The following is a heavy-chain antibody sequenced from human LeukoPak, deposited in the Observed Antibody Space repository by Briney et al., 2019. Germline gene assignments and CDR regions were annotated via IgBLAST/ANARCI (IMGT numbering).Heavy chain of an antibody. D-gene: IGHD1-26*01. Sequence: SETLSLTCTVSGGSISSSSYYWGWIRQPPGKGLEWIGSIYYSGSTYYNPSLKSRVTISVDTSKNQSSLKLSSVTAADTAVYYCARHLTRYIVGATTDAFDIWGQGTMVTVSS. V-gene: IGHV4-39*01. CDR1: GGSISSSSYY. CDR3: ARHLTRYIVGATTDAFDI. CDR2: IYYSGST. J-gene: IGHJ3*02.